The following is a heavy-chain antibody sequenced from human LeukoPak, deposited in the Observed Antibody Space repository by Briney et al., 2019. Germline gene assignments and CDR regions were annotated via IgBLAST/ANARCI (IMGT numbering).Heavy chain of an antibody. V-gene: IGHV4-4*07. CDR3: AIDSSASSPWYFDL. D-gene: IGHD6-19*01. J-gene: IGHJ2*01. Sequence: PSETLSLTCTVSGGTISSYYWSWIRQPAEKGLEWIGRIYTNGSTNYNPSLKSRVTLSVDTSKNQLSLKLSSVTAADTAVYYCAIDSSASSPWYFDLWGRGALVIDS. CDR2: IYTNGST. CDR1: GGTISSYY.